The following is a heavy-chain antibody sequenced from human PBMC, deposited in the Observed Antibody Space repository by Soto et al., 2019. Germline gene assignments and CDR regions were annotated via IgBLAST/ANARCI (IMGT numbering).Heavy chain of an antibody. V-gene: IGHV3-23*01. CDR1: GFTFSSYA. CDR3: AKDWANIVVVPAATNWFDP. Sequence: GGSLRLSCAASGFTFSSYAMSWVRQAPGKGLEWVSAISGSGGSTYYADSVKGRFTISRDNSKNTLYLQMNSLRAEDTAVYYCAKDWANIVVVPAATNWFDPWGQGTLVTVSS. J-gene: IGHJ5*02. CDR2: ISGSGGST. D-gene: IGHD2-2*01.